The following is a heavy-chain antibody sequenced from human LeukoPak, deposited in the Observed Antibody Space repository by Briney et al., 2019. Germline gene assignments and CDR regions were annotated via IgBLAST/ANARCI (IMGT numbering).Heavy chain of an antibody. Sequence: PGGSLRLSCAASGFTFSSYGMSWVRQAPGKGLEWVSAISGSGGSTYYADSVKGRFTISRDNSKNTLYLQMNSLRAEDTAVYYCAKDRGLVILLGYSDYWGQGTLVTVSS. CDR1: GFTFSSYG. D-gene: IGHD3/OR15-3a*01. CDR3: AKDRGLVILLGYSDY. J-gene: IGHJ4*02. V-gene: IGHV3-23*01. CDR2: ISGSGGST.